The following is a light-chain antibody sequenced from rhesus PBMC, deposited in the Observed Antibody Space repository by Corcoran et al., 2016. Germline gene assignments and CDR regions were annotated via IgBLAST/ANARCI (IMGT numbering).Light chain of an antibody. CDR2: EVS. V-gene: IGLV2-32*02. J-gene: IGLJ1*01. CDR3: TAYAGNNAYI. Sequence: QAALTQPHSVSGSPGQSVTSPCIGTSSDIGAYNYVSWYQQRPGTAPQLRIFEVSKRPSGVSPRFSGSKSGNTASLTISGLQPEDEADYYCTAYAGNNAYIFASGTRLTV. CDR1: SSDIGAYNY.